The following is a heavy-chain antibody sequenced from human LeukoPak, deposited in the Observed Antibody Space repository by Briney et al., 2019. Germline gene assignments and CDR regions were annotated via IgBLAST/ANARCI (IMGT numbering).Heavy chain of an antibody. CDR3: TRDQTPYY. CDR2: ISSSSSYI. Sequence: GGSLRLSCAASGFTFSSYGMSWVRQAPGKGLEWVSSISSSSSYIYYADSVKGRFTISRDNARNSLYLQMNSLKTEDTAVYYCTRDQTPYYWGQGTLVTVSS. V-gene: IGHV3-21*03. J-gene: IGHJ4*02. CDR1: GFTFSSYG.